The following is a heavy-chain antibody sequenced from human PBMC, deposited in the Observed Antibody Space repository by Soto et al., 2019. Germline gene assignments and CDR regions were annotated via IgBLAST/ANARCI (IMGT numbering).Heavy chain of an antibody. D-gene: IGHD2-21*02. J-gene: IGHJ2*01. Sequence: QVQLQESGPRLVKPSETLSLSCTVSGGSINTHYWSWIRQPPGKGVEWIGYIHSSGTTKYGPSLKSRVTISVDTSKNQFSLEVTSVPTSDTAVYHCARDGGGHTAYSDLWGRGTLVTVSS. CDR1: GGSINTHY. CDR3: ARDGGGHTAYSDL. CDR2: IHSSGTT. V-gene: IGHV4-59*11.